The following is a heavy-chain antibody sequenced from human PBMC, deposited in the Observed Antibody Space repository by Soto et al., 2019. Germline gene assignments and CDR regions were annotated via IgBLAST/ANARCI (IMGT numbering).Heavy chain of an antibody. J-gene: IGHJ6*02. Sequence: SETLSLTCAVYGGSFSGYYWSWIRQPPGKGLEWIGEINHSGSTNYNPSLKSRVTIPVDTSKNQFSLKLSSVTAADTAVYYCARGGNLTYYYYYYGMDVWGQGTTVTVSS. CDR2: INHSGST. D-gene: IGHD4-4*01. CDR3: ARGGNLTYYYYYYGMDV. V-gene: IGHV4-34*01. CDR1: GGSFSGYY.